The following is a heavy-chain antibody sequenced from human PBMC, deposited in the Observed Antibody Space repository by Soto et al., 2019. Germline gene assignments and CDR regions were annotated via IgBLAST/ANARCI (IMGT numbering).Heavy chain of an antibody. J-gene: IGHJ6*02. CDR3: ASVLRFLEWPIREVDYYGMDV. D-gene: IGHD3-3*01. V-gene: IGHV1-3*01. Sequence: GASVKVSCKASGYTFTSYAMHWVRQAPGQRLEWMGWINAGNGNTKYSQKFQGRVTITRDTSASTAYMELSSLRSEDTAVYYCASVLRFLEWPIREVDYYGMDVWGQGTTVTVSS. CDR1: GYTFTSYA. CDR2: INAGNGNT.